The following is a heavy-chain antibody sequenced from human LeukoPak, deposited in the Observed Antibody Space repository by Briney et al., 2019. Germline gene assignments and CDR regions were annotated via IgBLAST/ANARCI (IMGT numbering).Heavy chain of an antibody. CDR2: ISSSSSTI. J-gene: IGHJ3*02. CDR1: GFTFSSYS. V-gene: IGHV3-48*01. Sequence: SGGSLRLSCAASGFTFSSYSMNWVRQAPGKGLEWVSYISSSSSTIYYADSVKGRFTISRDNAKNSLYLQMNSLRAEDTAVYYRARPGGLDDFWSGYYYAFDIWGQGTMVTVSS. D-gene: IGHD3-3*01. CDR3: ARPGGLDDFWSGYYYAFDI.